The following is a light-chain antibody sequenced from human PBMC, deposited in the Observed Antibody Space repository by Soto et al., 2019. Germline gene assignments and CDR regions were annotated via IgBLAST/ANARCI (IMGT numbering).Light chain of an antibody. V-gene: IGKV1-5*01. CDR1: QSIGSR. CDR2: DAS. J-gene: IGKJ4*01. CDR3: QLYNVYWGT. Sequence: DIQMTQSPSTLSTSVGDRVTISCRASQSIGSRLAWYQQKTGQAPKLLIYDASSLQSGVPSRFSGSGSGTEFTLTISSLQPDDFANDYGQLYNVYWGTFGGGTKVEIK.